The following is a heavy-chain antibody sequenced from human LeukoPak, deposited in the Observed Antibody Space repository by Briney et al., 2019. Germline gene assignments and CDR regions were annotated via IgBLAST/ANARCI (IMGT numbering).Heavy chain of an antibody. V-gene: IGHV4-34*01. J-gene: IGHJ4*02. CDR1: GGSIRGGYY. Sequence: SETLSLTCGVYGGSIRGGYYWSWIRQPPGKGLEWIGEINHGGSTNYNPSLKSRVTTSVDTSKNQFSLEVTSVTAADTAMYFCARSVAGYFDYWGQGTLVTVSS. D-gene: IGHD6-19*01. CDR3: ARSVAGYFDY. CDR2: INHGGST.